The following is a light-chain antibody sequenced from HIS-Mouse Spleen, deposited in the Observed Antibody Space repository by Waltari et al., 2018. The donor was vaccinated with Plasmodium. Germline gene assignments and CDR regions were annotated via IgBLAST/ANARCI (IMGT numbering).Light chain of an antibody. Sequence: DIQMTQSPSSLSASVGDRVTITFQASQDISNYLNWYQQKPGKAPKLLIYDASNLETGVPSRFSGSGSGTHFTFTISSLQPEDIATYYCQQYDNLPPLFTFGPGTKVDIK. V-gene: IGKV1-33*01. J-gene: IGKJ3*01. CDR2: DAS. CDR3: QQYDNLPPLFT. CDR1: QDISNY.